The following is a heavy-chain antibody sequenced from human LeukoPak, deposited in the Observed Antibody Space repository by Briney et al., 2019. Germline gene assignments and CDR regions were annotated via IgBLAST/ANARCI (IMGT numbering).Heavy chain of an antibody. V-gene: IGHV3-21*01. D-gene: IGHD2-15*01. Sequence: GGSLRLSCAAPGFTVSSNYMSWVRQAPGKGLEWVSSISGSSSYIYYADSVKGRFTISRDNAKNSLYLQMNSLRAEDTAVYYCARDHQGYCSGGSCTYFDYWGQGTLLTVSS. J-gene: IGHJ4*02. CDR1: GFTVSSNY. CDR2: ISGSSSYI. CDR3: ARDHQGYCSGGSCTYFDY.